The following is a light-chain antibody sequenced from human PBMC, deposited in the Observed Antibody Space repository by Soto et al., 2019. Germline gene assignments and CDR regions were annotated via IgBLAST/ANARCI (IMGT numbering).Light chain of an antibody. CDR3: AAWDDSLSAVV. V-gene: IGLV1-36*01. J-gene: IGLJ2*01. Sequence: QSVLTQPPTVSEAPRQRVTISCSGSSSNIGDNAVNWYQQLPGKAPKVIIYYDDLRPSGVSDRFSGSKSGTSASLAISGLQSEDEADYYCAAWDDSLSAVVFGGGTKLTVL. CDR1: SSNIGDNA. CDR2: YDD.